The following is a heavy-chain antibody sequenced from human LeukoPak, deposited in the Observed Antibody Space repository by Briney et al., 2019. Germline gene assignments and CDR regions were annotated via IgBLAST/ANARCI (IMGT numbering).Heavy chain of an antibody. Sequence: PSETLSLTCAVYGGSFSGYYWSWIRQPPGKGLEWIGEINHSGSTNYNPSLKSRVTISVDTSKNQFSLKLSSVTAADTAVYYCARARYCSSTSCYAPYNWFDPWGQGTLVTVSS. CDR3: ARARYCSSTSCYAPYNWFDP. D-gene: IGHD2-2*01. V-gene: IGHV4-34*01. J-gene: IGHJ5*02. CDR1: GGSFSGYY. CDR2: INHSGST.